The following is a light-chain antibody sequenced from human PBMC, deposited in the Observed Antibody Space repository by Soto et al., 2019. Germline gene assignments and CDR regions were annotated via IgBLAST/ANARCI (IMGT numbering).Light chain of an antibody. CDR1: QSVSSSY. CDR2: GAS. J-gene: IGKJ2*01. V-gene: IGKV3-20*01. Sequence: EIVLTQSPGTLSLSPGERATLSCRASQSVSSSYLACYQQKPGQAHRLLIYGASTRATGIPDRFSVSGSGTDFNPTINRLETKDVAVYYCQQYGPPRYTFSRGTKVEIK. CDR3: QQYGPPRYT.